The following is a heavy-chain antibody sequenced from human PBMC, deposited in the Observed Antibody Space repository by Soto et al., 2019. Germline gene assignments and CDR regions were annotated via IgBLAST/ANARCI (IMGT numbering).Heavy chain of an antibody. Sequence: EVQLVESGGGLAQPGGSLRLSCAASGFALSKYWMHWVRHAPGKGLEWVANIKENGREMYYVDSVKGRFTISRDNAKNSLYLQMNSLRPEDTAVYYCVTDSSRGDFWGQGTLVTVSS. J-gene: IGHJ4*02. CDR2: IKENGREM. CDR3: VTDSSRGDF. D-gene: IGHD3-16*01. V-gene: IGHV3-7*01. CDR1: GFALSKYW.